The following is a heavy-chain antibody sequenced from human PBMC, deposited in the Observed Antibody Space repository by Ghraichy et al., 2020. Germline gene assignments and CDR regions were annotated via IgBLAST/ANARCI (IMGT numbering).Heavy chain of an antibody. CDR2: INRDGSST. Sequence: GVLNISCAASGFSFSYSWMHWVRQAPGKGLVWVSRINRDGSSTNYADSVKGRFTITRDNAKNTLYLEMNSLRAEDTAVYYCARVAQDGYNLLDKWGQGTLVTVSS. J-gene: IGHJ4*02. D-gene: IGHD5-24*01. CDR1: GFSFSYSW. CDR3: ARVAQDGYNLLDK. V-gene: IGHV3-74*01.